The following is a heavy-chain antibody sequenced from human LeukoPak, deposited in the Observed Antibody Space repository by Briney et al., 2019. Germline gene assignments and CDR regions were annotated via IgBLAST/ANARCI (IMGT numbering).Heavy chain of an antibody. CDR2: ISYSGST. CDR1: GGSVSSGSYY. J-gene: IGHJ4*02. CDR3: ARDLSTYGSHYFDY. V-gene: IGHV4-61*01. Sequence: PSETLSLTCSVSGGSVSSGSYYWSWIRQPPGKGLEWIGYISYSGSTNYNPSLESRVTISVDTSKNQFSLKLSSVTAADTAVYYCARDLSTYGSHYFDYWGQGTLVTVSS. D-gene: IGHD3-10*01.